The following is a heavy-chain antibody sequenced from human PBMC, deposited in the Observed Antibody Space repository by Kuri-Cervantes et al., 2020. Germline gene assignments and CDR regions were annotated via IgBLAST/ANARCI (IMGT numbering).Heavy chain of an antibody. J-gene: IGHJ4*02. V-gene: IGHV3-30*03. CDR3: ARTGYGGNSVFHY. CDR1: GFTFSSYG. Sequence: GGSLRLSCAASGFTFSSYGMHWVRQAPGKGLEWVAVISYDGSNKYYADSVKDRFTISRDNSKNTLYLQMNSLRAEDTAVYYCARTGYGGNSVFHYWGQGTLVTVSS. CDR2: ISYDGSNK. D-gene: IGHD4-23*01.